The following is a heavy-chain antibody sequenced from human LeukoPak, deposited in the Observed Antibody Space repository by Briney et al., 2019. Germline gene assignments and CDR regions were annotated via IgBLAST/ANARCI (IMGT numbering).Heavy chain of an antibody. Sequence: ASVKVSCKASGYTFTGYYIYWVRQAPGQGLEWMGWINADGGGTNYAQKFQGRVTLTRDTSITIAYMELSRLTSDDTAVYYCARDRDYYDSIGYYYEGGSLDYWGQGTLVTVSS. CDR2: INADGGGT. CDR1: GYTFTGYY. V-gene: IGHV1-2*02. J-gene: IGHJ4*02. D-gene: IGHD3-22*01. CDR3: ARDRDYYDSIGYYYEGGSLDY.